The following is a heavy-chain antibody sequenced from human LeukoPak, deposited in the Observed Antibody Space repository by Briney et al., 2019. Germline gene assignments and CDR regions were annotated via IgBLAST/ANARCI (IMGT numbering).Heavy chain of an antibody. CDR2: IYSGGST. V-gene: IGHV3-53*01. D-gene: IGHD6-19*01. J-gene: IGHJ6*03. CDR1: GVKVSSRY. Sequence: GGSLRLSCAASGVKVSSRYRSWVRQAPGRGLEWVAYIYSGGSTYYADSVKGRFIISGDTLKNTLFLQVSSLSVADTAVYYCARDNVAGYYSYLDVWGNGKPVTVSS. CDR3: ARDNVAGYYSYLDV.